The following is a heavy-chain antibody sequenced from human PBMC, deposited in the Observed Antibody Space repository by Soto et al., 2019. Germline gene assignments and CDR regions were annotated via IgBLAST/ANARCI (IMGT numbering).Heavy chain of an antibody. Sequence: QVQLVESGGGLVKPGGSLRLSCAASGFTFSDYYMHWIRQAPGKGLEWVSYISSSGSTIYYADSVKGRFTISRDNAKNSLHLHMNSLRAEDTAVYYRARRHLYSSSSYWGQGTLVTVSS. CDR3: ARRHLYSSSSY. CDR2: ISSSGSTI. V-gene: IGHV3-11*01. D-gene: IGHD6-6*01. J-gene: IGHJ4*02. CDR1: GFTFSDYY.